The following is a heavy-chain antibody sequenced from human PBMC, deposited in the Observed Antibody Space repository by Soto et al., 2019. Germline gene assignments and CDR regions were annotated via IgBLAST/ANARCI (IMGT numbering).Heavy chain of an antibody. J-gene: IGHJ6*02. D-gene: IGHD3-3*01. CDR1: GYTFTGYY. V-gene: IGHV1-2*02. CDR3: ARDMSPITIFGVVITVWSYYYGMDV. CDR2: INPNSGGT. Sequence: ASVKVSCKASGYTFTGYYMHWVRQAPGQGLERMGWINPNSGGTNYAQKFQGRVTMTRDTSISTAYMELSRLRSDDTAVYYCARDMSPITIFGVVITVWSYYYGMDVWGQGTTVTVS.